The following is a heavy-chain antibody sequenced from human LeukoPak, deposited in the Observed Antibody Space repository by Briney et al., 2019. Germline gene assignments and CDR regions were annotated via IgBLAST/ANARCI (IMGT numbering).Heavy chain of an antibody. J-gene: IGHJ4*02. CDR3: AKDRGDYYDSSSMDY. D-gene: IGHD3-22*01. V-gene: IGHV3-9*01. CDR1: GFTFDDYA. Sequence: GRSLRLSCAASGFTFDDYAMHWVRQAPGKGLEWVSGISWNSGSIGYADSVKGRFTISRDNAKNSLYLQMNSLRAEGTALYYCAKDRGDYYDSSSMDYWGQGTLVTVSS. CDR2: ISWNSGSI.